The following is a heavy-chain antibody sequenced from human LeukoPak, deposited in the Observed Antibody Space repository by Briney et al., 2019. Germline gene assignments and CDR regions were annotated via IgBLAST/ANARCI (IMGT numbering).Heavy chain of an antibody. CDR3: ARVGGGSGSSFDY. Sequence: SETLSLTCSVSGYSISSGYYWGWIRQSPGKGLECIGSIHQSGSTYYNPSLKSRVTMSVDKSKNQFSLKLTSVTAADTAVYYCARVGGGSGSSFDYWGQGTLVTVSS. CDR1: GYSISSGYY. J-gene: IGHJ4*02. V-gene: IGHV4-38-2*02. CDR2: IHQSGST. D-gene: IGHD3-10*01.